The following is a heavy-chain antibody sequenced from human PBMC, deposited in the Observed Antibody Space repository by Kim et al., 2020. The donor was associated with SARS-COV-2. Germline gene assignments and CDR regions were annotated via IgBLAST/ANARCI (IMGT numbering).Heavy chain of an antibody. CDR3: ARVVYGSGSYYFDY. CDR1: GGSISSYY. V-gene: IGHV4-59*01. Sequence: SETLSLTCTVSGGSISSYYWSWIRQPPGKGLEWIGYIYYSGSTNYNPSLKSRVTISVDTSKNQFSLKLSSVTAADTAVYYCARVVYGSGSYYFDYWGQGTLVTVSS. CDR2: IYYSGST. J-gene: IGHJ4*02. D-gene: IGHD3-10*01.